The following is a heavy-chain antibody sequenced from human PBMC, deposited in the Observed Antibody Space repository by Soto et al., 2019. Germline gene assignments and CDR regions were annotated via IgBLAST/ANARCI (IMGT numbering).Heavy chain of an antibody. D-gene: IGHD2-15*01. J-gene: IGHJ4*02. CDR3: ARGSYCSGGSCYSGGMV. CDR2: ISYDGSNK. V-gene: IGHV3-30*03. Sequence: SLRLSCAASGFTFNNYGIHWVRQAPGKGLEWVAVISYDGSNKYYADSVKGRFTISRDNSKNTLYLQMNSLRAEDTAVYYCARGSYCSGGSCYSGGMVWGQGTLVTVSS. CDR1: GFTFNNYG.